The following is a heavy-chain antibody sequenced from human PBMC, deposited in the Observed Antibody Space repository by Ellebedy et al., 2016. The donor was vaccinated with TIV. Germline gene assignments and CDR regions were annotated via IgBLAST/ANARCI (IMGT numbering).Heavy chain of an antibody. CDR2: IFPRDSET. V-gene: IGHV5-51*01. CDR3: ARHGGYSSSPLNY. CDR1: RYRFSDYW. J-gene: IGHJ4*02. D-gene: IGHD6-6*01. Sequence: PGGSLRLSCKGSRYRFSDYWIGWVRQLPGKGLEWMGKIFPRDSETIYSPSFQGQVTISADQSVTTAHLQWNSLRASGTAMYYCARHGGYSSSPLNYWGQGTLVTVSS.